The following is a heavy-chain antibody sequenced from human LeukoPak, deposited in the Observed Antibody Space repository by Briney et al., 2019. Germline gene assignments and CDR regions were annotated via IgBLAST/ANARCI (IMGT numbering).Heavy chain of an antibody. J-gene: IGHJ6*02. CDR1: GGSISSGDYY. V-gene: IGHV4-30-2*01. D-gene: IGHD3-9*01. CDR3: ARCKSELRYFDWLLQYYYYYGMDV. Sequence: SETLSLTCTVSGGSISSGDYYWTWIRQHPGKGLEWIGYIYHSGSTYYNPSLKSRVTISVDRSKNQFSLKLSSVTAADTAVYYCARCKSELRYFDWLLQYYYYYGMDVWGQGTTVTVSS. CDR2: IYHSGST.